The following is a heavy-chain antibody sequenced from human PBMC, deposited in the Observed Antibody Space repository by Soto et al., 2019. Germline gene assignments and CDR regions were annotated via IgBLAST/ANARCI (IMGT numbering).Heavy chain of an antibody. Sequence: GGSLRLSCAASGFTFSGSAMHWVRQASGEGLEWVGRIRSKANSYATAYAASVKGRFTISRDDSKNTAYLQMNSLKTEDTAVYYCTGVGATKGYYYGMDVWGQGTTVTVSS. D-gene: IGHD1-26*01. CDR3: TGVGATKGYYYGMDV. V-gene: IGHV3-73*01. CDR1: GFTFSGSA. CDR2: IRSKANSYAT. J-gene: IGHJ6*02.